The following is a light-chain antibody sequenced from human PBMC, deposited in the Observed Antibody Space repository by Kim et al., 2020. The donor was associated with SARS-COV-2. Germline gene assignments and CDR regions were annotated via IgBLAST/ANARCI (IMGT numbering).Light chain of an antibody. J-gene: IGLJ2*01. CDR1: SLRSYY. V-gene: IGLV3-19*01. Sequence: SSELTQDPAVSVALGQTVRITCQGDSLRSYYATWYQQKPGQAPIVVIYGKNNRPSGIPDRFSGSSSGNTAYLTITGTQAGDEADYYCNSRDSNDNVLFGGGTQLTVL. CDR3: NSRDSNDNVL. CDR2: GKN.